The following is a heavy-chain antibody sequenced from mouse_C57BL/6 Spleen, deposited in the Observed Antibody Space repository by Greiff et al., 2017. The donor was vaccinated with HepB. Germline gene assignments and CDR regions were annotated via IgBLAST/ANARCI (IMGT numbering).Heavy chain of an antibody. D-gene: IGHD2-10*01. CDR3: ARAPFYGNYWYFDV. CDR2: INYDGSST. V-gene: IGHV5-16*01. CDR1: GFTFSDYY. J-gene: IGHJ1*03. Sequence: EVMLVESEGGLVQPGSSMKLSCTASGFTFSDYYMAWVRQVPEKGLEWVANINYDGSSTYYLDSLKSRFIISRDNAKNILYLQMSSLKSEDTATYYCARAPFYGNYWYFDVWGTGTTVTVSS.